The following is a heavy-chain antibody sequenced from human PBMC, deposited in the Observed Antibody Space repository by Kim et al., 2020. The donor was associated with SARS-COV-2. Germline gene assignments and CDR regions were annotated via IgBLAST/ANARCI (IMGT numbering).Heavy chain of an antibody. CDR1: GYTFTSYG. V-gene: IGHV1-18*04. D-gene: IGHD3-22*01. CDR2: ISAYNGNT. CDR3: ARYDNYYDSSGSEY. J-gene: IGHJ4*02. Sequence: ASVKVSCKASGYTFTSYGISWVRQAPGQGLEWMGWISAYNGNTNYAQKLQGRVTMTTDTSTSTAYMELRSLRSDDTAVYYCARYDNYYDSSGSEYCGQGTLVTLSS.